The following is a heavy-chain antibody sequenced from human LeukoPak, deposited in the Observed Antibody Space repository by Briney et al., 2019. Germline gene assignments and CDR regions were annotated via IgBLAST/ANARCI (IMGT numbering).Heavy chain of an antibody. CDR3: ARDRWGGVYGDYGDYYYGMDV. Sequence: ASVKVSCKASGYTFTSYGISWVRQAPGQGLEWMGWISAYNGNTDYAHKLQGRVTMTTDTSTSTAYMELRSLRSDDTAVYYCARDRWGGVYGDYGDYYYGMDVWGQGTTVTVSS. J-gene: IGHJ6*02. CDR1: GYTFTSYG. D-gene: IGHD4-17*01. V-gene: IGHV1-18*01. CDR2: ISAYNGNT.